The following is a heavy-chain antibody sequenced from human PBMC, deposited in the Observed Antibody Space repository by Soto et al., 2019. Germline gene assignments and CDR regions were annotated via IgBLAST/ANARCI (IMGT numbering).Heavy chain of an antibody. J-gene: IGHJ1*01. V-gene: IGHV3-23*01. D-gene: IGHD6-13*01. Sequence: EVQLLESGGGLVQPGGSLRLSCAASGFTFSGYAMSWVRQAPGQGLEWVSTISGGATSTSYADSVKGRFTISRDNSKNTLYLQLNSLRVEDTAVYYCAKIYSDGASYVQHWGQGTLVTVSS. CDR3: AKIYSDGASYVQH. CDR1: GFTFSGYA. CDR2: ISGGATST.